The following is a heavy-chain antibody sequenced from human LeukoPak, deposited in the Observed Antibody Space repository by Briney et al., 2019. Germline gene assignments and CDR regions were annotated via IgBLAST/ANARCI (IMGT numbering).Heavy chain of an antibody. D-gene: IGHD6-13*01. CDR2: IYTGGPT. V-gene: IGHV3-66*01. J-gene: IGHJ4*02. CDR3: ARDTRVAAADNRNFDH. CDR1: GLRVSSNY. Sequence: GGSLRLSCAASGLRVSSNYMTWIRQAPGKGLEWVSVIYTGGPTFYADSVKGRFSISRDNSKNIVYLQMNSLRVEDTAMYYCARDTRVAAADNRNFDHWGQGTLVTVST.